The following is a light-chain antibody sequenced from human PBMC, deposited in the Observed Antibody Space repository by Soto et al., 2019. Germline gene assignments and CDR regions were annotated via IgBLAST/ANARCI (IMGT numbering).Light chain of an antibody. Sequence: QSALTQPASVSGSPGQSITISCTGTSSDIGAYNYVSWYQQHPGTVPKLMVSEVSNRPSGVSNRFSDSTSGNTASLTIAEPQDEDEADYYCSSYISSGTQLFGTGTKLTVL. J-gene: IGLJ1*01. CDR3: SSYISSGTQL. CDR1: SSDIGAYNY. CDR2: EVS. V-gene: IGLV2-14*01.